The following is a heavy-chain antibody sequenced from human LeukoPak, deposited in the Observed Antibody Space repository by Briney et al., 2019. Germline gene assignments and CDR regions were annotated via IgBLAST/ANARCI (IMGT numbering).Heavy chain of an antibody. CDR1: GGTFSNYA. J-gene: IGHJ6*03. D-gene: IGHD3-22*01. CDR2: IIPIFGTA. CDR3: ARGPDYYGSSGYDYYYMDV. V-gene: IGHV1-69*01. Sequence: SSVKVSCKASGGTFSNYAISWVRQAPGQGLEWMGGIIPIFGTANYAQKFQGRVTITADESTSTAYMELSSLRSEDTAVYYCARGPDYYGSSGYDYYYMDVWGKGTTVTVSS.